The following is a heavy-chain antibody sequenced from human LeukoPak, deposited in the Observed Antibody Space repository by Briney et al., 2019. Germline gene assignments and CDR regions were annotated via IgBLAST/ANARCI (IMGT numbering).Heavy chain of an antibody. V-gene: IGHV3-30*02. CDR1: GFTFSSYG. J-gene: IGHJ3*02. Sequence: GGSLRLSCAASGFTFSSYGMHWVRQAPGKGLEWVAFIRYDGSNKYYADSVKGRFTISRDNSKNTLYLQMNSLRAEDTAVYYCAKDDYYDSSGYGHGAFDIWGQGTMVTVSS. CDR3: AKDDYYDSSGYGHGAFDI. CDR2: IRYDGSNK. D-gene: IGHD3-22*01.